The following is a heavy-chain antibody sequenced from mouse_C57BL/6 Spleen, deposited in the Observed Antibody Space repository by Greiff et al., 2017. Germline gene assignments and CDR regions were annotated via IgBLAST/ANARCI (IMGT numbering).Heavy chain of an antibody. D-gene: IGHD3-3*01. V-gene: IGHV7-3*01. J-gene: IGHJ2*01. CDR3: ARGLDYFDY. CDR1: GFTFTDYY. CDR2: IRNKANGYTT. Sequence: EVQLVESGGGLVQPGGSLSLSCAASGFTFTDYYMSWVRQPPGKALEWLGFIRNKANGYTTEYSASVKGRFTISRDNSQSILYLQMNALRAEDSATYYCARGLDYFDYWGQGTTLTVSS.